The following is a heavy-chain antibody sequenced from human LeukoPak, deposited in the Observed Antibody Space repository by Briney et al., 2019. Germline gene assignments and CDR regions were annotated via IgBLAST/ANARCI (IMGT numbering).Heavy chain of an antibody. Sequence: GRSLRLSCAASGFTFSSYGMHWVRQAPGKGLEWGAVISYDGSNKYYADSVKGRFTISRDNSKNTLYLQMNSLRAEDTAMYYCAKDYDGVGDYCGQGTLVTVSS. J-gene: IGHJ4*02. CDR2: ISYDGSNK. CDR3: AKDYDGVGDY. CDR1: GFTFSSYG. V-gene: IGHV3-30*18. D-gene: IGHD3-16*01.